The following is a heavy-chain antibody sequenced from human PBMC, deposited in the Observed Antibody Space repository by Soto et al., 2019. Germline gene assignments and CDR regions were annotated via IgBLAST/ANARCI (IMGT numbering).Heavy chain of an antibody. V-gene: IGHV2-5*02. J-gene: IGHJ4*02. D-gene: IGHD3-3*01. CDR1: GFSLTTSGVG. CDR2: IYWDDDK. CDR3: AHRVLRTVFGMATTTAIYFVF. Sequence: QITLNESGPTQVKPRQTLTLTCTFSGFSLTTSGVGVGWIRQSPGKAPEWLALIYWDDDKRYRPSLKSRLTITMDTSKNQVVLTMADVDPADTSTYYCAHRVLRTVFGMATTTAIYFVFWGQGTPVAVAS.